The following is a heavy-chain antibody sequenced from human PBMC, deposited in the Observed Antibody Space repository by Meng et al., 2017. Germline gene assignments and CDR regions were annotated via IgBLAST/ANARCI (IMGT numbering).Heavy chain of an antibody. V-gene: IGHV1-46*01. D-gene: IGHD3-16*01. J-gene: IGHJ4*02. CDR1: GYTFTSYY. CDR3: ARGVDYDYVWGSPGDY. Sequence: ASVKVSCKASGYTFTSYYMHWVRQAPGQGLEWMGIINPSGGSTSYAQKFQGRVTMTRDTSTSTVYMELSGRRSEETAVYYGARGVDYDYVWGSPGDYWGQGTLVTVSS. CDR2: INPSGGST.